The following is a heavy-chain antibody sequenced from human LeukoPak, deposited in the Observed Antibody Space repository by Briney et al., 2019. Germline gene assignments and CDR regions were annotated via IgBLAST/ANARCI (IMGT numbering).Heavy chain of an antibody. CDR3: AKGGWLEKD. J-gene: IGHJ1*01. CDR2: ITVSDDRT. Sequence: GGSLRLSCAASGFTFSTIDMSWVRQAPGKGLQWVSGITVSDDRTYYADSVRGRFTISRDNSKNTLYLQMNSLRAEDTAVYYCAKGGWLEKDWGQGTLVTVSS. CDR1: GFTFSTID. D-gene: IGHD3-22*01. V-gene: IGHV3-23*01.